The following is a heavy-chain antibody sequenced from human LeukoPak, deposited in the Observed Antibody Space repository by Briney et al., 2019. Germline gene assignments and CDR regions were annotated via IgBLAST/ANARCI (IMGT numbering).Heavy chain of an antibody. CDR3: ACSYDSSGYY. CDR2: INHSGST. CDR1: GGSFSGYY. Sequence: SETLSLTCAVYGGSFSGYYRSWIRQPPGKGLEWIGEINHSGSTNYNPSLKSRVTISVDTSKNQFSLKLSSVTAADTAVYYCACSYDSSGYYWGQGTLVTVSS. V-gene: IGHV4-34*01. J-gene: IGHJ4*02. D-gene: IGHD3-22*01.